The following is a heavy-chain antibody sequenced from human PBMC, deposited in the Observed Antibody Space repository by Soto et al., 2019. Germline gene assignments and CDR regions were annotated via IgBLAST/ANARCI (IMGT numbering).Heavy chain of an antibody. Sequence: GGSLRLSCAASGFTFSSYSMNWVRQAPGKGLEWVSYISSSSSSIYYADSVKVRFPISRDNAKNSLYLQMSSLRDEDTAVYYCARDGGWGFGESSLLFDYWGQGTLVTVSS. V-gene: IGHV3-48*02. CDR1: GFTFSSYS. D-gene: IGHD3-10*01. CDR3: ARDGGWGFGESSLLFDY. CDR2: ISSSSSSI. J-gene: IGHJ4*02.